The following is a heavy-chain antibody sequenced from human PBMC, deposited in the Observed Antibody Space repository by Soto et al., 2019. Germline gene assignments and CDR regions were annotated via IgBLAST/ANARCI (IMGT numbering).Heavy chain of an antibody. V-gene: IGHV1-46*03. CDR1: GYTFTSYY. CDR3: ASAKYSSSWDPGAFDI. D-gene: IGHD6-13*01. J-gene: IGHJ3*02. CDR2: INPSGGST. Sequence: KKVTASVKVSCKASGYTFTSYYMHWVRQAPGQGLEWMGIINPSGGSTSYAQKFQGRVTMTRDTSTSTVYMELSSLRSEDTAVYYCASAKYSSSWDPGAFDIWGQGTMVTVSS.